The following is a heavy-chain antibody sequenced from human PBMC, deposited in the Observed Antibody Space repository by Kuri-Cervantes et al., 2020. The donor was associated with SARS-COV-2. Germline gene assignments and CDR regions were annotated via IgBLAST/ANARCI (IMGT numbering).Heavy chain of an antibody. CDR2: INPNSGGT. CDR1: GYTFTSFY. CDR3: ARDLTIFGVVISYFDY. V-gene: IGHV1-2*02. D-gene: IGHD3-3*01. J-gene: IGHJ4*02. Sequence: ASVKVSCKASGYTFTSFYLHWVRQAPGQGLEWMGWINPNSGGTNYAQKFQGRVTMTRDTSISAAYMELSRLRSDDTAVYYCARDLTIFGVVISYFDYWGQGTLVTVSS.